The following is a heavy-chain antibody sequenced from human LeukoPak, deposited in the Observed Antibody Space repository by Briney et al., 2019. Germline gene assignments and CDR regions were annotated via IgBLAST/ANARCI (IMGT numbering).Heavy chain of an antibody. CDR1: GGSISSYY. CDR3: ARGYGDYPINYYYYMDV. CDR2: IYYSGST. Sequence: SETLSLACTVSGGSISSYYWSWIRQPPGKGLEWIGYIYYSGSTNYNPSLKSRVTISVDTSKNQFSLKLSSVTAADTAVYYCARGYGDYPINYYYYMDVWGKGTTVTVSS. D-gene: IGHD4-17*01. J-gene: IGHJ6*03. V-gene: IGHV4-59*01.